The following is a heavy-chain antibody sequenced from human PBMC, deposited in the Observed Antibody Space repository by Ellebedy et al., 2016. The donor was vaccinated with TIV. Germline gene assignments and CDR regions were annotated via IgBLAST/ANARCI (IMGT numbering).Heavy chain of an antibody. CDR3: ARPRGETYYDILPE. CDR1: GFTFSSYW. Sequence: GESLKISCAASGFTFSSYWMHWVRQAPGKGLVWVSRINSDGSSITYADSVKGRFTISRDNAKSTLFLQMNSLRAEDTAVYYCARPRGETYYDILPEWGQGTLVTVSS. V-gene: IGHV3-74*03. CDR2: INSDGSSI. D-gene: IGHD3-9*01. J-gene: IGHJ4*02.